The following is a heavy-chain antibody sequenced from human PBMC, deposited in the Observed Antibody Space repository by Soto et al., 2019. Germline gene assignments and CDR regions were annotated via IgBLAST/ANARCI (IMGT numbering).Heavy chain of an antibody. V-gene: IGHV3-74*01. CDR2: INSDGSTT. CDR3: ARGGGSSDWYSAFDI. D-gene: IGHD6-19*01. CDR1: GFTFSTYW. Sequence: EVQLVESGGGLVQPGGSLRLSCAATGFTFSTYWVHWVRQAPGKGLVWVSRINSDGSTTNYADSVKGRFTISRDNAKNTLYRQMNSLRAEDTVVYYWARGGGSSDWYSAFDIGGQGTMVTVSS. J-gene: IGHJ3*02.